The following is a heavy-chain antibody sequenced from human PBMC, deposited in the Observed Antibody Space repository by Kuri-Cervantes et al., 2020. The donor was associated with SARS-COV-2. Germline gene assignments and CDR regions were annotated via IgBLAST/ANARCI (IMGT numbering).Heavy chain of an antibody. D-gene: IGHD3-22*01. CDR2: ISSSSSTI. J-gene: IGHJ4*02. CDR3: AREGYYDSSGYFDY. Sequence: GGSLRPSCPASGFAFSSNSMNWVRQAQGKGLEWVSYISSSSSTIYYADSVKGRFTISRDNAKNSLYLQMNSLRNEDTAVYYCAREGYYDSSGYFDYWGQGTLVTVSS. V-gene: IGHV3-48*02. CDR1: GFAFSSNS.